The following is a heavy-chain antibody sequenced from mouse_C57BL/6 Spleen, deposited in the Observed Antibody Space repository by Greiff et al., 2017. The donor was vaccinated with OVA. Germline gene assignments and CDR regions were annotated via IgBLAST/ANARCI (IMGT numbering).Heavy chain of an antibody. CDR2: IYPGSGST. CDR1: GYTFTSYW. D-gene: IGHD1-1*01. J-gene: IGHJ2*01. V-gene: IGHV1-55*01. Sequence: VQLQQPGAELVKPGASVKMSCKASGYTFTSYWITWVKQRPGQGLEWIGDIYPGSGSTNYNEKFKSKATLTVDTSSSTAYMQLRSLTSEDSAVYYCAREGDYYGSRGFDYWGQGTTLTVSS. CDR3: AREGDYYGSRGFDY.